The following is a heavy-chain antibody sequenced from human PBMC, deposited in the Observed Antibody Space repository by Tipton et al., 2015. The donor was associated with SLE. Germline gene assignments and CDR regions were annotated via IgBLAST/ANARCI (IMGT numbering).Heavy chain of an antibody. J-gene: IGHJ6*02. Sequence: TLSLTCAVYGGSFSGYYWNWIRQPPGMGLEWIGEINHSGSSNYNPSIKSRVTISVDTSKNQFSLRLNSVTAADTAVYYCATLHSGYDYYYYGMDVWGQGTTVTVSS. CDR3: ATLHSGYDYYYYGMDV. CDR2: INHSGSS. D-gene: IGHD5-12*01. V-gene: IGHV4-34*01. CDR1: GGSFSGYY.